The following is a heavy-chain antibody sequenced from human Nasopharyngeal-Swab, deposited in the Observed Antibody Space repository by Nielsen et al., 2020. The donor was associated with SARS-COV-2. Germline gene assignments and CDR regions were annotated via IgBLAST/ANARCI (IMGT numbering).Heavy chain of an antibody. J-gene: IGHJ4*02. V-gene: IGHV3-48*04. Sequence: GESLKISCATSGFTFSPYTMTWVRQAPGKGLQWISYITSGNCVQYADSVRGRFTISRDNAKNSLYLQMNSLTAEDTAVYYCARERGGGYGDYWGQGTLVTVSS. CDR2: ITSGNCV. D-gene: IGHD5-12*01. CDR1: GFTFSPYT. CDR3: ARERGGGYGDY.